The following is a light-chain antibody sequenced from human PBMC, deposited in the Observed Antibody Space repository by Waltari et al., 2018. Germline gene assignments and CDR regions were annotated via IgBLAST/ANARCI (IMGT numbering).Light chain of an antibody. CDR2: FAS. CDR1: QSLLHSNGYTY. J-gene: IGKJ4*01. Sequence: DIVMTQTPLSLPVTPGEPASIPCMSSQSLLHSNGYTYLYWYLQKPGQSPQLLMYFASYRASGVPDRFSGSGSGTDFTLGISRVEAEDIGVYYCMQGTQLPLTFGGGTKVEIK. V-gene: IGKV2D-29*02. CDR3: MQGTQLPLT.